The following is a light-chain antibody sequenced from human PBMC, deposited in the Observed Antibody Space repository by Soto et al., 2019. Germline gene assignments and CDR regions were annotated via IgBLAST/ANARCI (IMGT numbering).Light chain of an antibody. J-gene: IGLJ1*01. Sequence: DRTQPAYVYGSPGQSLTISCTGTSSDVGGYNYVSWYQQHPGKAPKLMIYDVSNRPSGVSNRFSGSKSGNTASLTISGLQAEDEADYYCSSYSSSSTRVFGTVSKFTVL. V-gene: IGLV2-14*01. CDR1: SSDVGGYNY. CDR2: DVS. CDR3: SSYSSSSTRV.